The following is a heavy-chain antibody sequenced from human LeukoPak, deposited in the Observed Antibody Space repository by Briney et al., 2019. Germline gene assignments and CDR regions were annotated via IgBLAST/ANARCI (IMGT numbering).Heavy chain of an antibody. J-gene: IGHJ4*02. CDR3: AREPADSGWFPTSEFDY. Sequence: ASVKVSCKASGYTFTSYYMHWVRQAPGQGLEWMGIINPSGGSTSYAQKFQGRVTMTRDTSTSTVYMELSSLRSEDTAVYYCAREPADSGWFPTSEFDYWGQGTLVTVSS. CDR2: INPSGGST. V-gene: IGHV1-46*01. CDR1: GYTFTSYY. D-gene: IGHD6-19*01.